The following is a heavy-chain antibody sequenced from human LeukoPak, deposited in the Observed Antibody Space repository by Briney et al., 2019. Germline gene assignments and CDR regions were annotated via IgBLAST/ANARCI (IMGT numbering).Heavy chain of an antibody. Sequence: SETLSLTCTVSGGSISSSSYYWSWIRQPPGKGLEWIGEINHSGSTNYNPSLKSRVTISVDTSKNQFSLKLSSVTAADTAVYYCARGPHLYSMVASPEKPHFDYWGQGTLVTVSS. CDR1: GGSISSSSYY. CDR3: ARGPHLYSMVASPEKPHFDY. V-gene: IGHV4-39*07. D-gene: IGHD4/OR15-4a*01. CDR2: INHSGST. J-gene: IGHJ4*02.